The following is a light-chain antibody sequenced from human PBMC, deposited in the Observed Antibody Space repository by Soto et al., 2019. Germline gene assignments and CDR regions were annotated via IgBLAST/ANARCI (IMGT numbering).Light chain of an antibody. CDR1: QTVNTW. Sequence: DIQLTQSPSTLPASVGERVTITCRASQTVNTWLAWYQHKPGKAPKLLIYDASVLETGVPSRFSGFSSGTEFTLTISSLQPDDFATYFCQQYNSYSPEGLTFGGGTKVEI. V-gene: IGKV1-5*01. CDR2: DAS. CDR3: QQYNSYSPEGLT. J-gene: IGKJ4*01.